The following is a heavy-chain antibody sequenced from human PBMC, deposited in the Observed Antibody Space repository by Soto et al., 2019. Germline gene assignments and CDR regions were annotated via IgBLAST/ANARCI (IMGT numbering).Heavy chain of an antibody. D-gene: IGHD4-17*01. CDR3: ANSLRPDYYYYMDV. CDR1: GFTFSSYA. Sequence: PGGSLRLSCAASGFTFSSYAMSWVRQAPGKGLEWVSAISGSGGSTYYADSVKGRFTISRDNSKNTLYLQMNSLRAEDTAVYYCANSLRPDYYYYMDVWGKGTTVTVSS. V-gene: IGHV3-23*01. J-gene: IGHJ6*03. CDR2: ISGSGGST.